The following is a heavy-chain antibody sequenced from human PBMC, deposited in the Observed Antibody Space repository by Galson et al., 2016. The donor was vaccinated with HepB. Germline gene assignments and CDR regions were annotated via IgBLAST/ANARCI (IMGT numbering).Heavy chain of an antibody. Sequence: SLRLSCAASGFIFSTHDMHWVRQDTGKGLEWVSGIETAGDTYYADSVKGRFTISRENGKNSVYLQMNSLSAGDTAVYYCARGKSLWTMPWNYGLDVWGKGTTVTVSS. J-gene: IGHJ6*04. V-gene: IGHV3-13*01. D-gene: IGHD2-2*01. CDR3: ARGKSLWTMPWNYGLDV. CDR1: GFIFSTHD. CDR2: IETAGDT.